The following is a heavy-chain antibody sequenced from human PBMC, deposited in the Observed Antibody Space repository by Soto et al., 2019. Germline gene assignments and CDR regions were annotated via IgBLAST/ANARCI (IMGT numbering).Heavy chain of an antibody. Sequence: QVQLVQSGAEVKKPGASVKVSCKASGYTFTSYAIHWVRQAPGQRLEWMGWINAGNGNTKYSQKFQDRVTITRDTSTSTAYMELSSLRSEDTAVYYCARDLGGWPDYWGQGTLVTVSS. CDR1: GYTFTSYA. CDR2: INAGNGNT. J-gene: IGHJ4*02. V-gene: IGHV1-3*01. D-gene: IGHD6-19*01. CDR3: ARDLGGWPDY.